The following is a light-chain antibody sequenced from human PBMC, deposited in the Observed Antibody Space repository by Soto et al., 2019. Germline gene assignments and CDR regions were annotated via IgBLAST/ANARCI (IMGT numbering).Light chain of an antibody. Sequence: QSALTQPASVSGSPGQSITISCTGTSSDVGAYDYVSWYQQHPRKAPKLMIYDVSDRPSEVSNRFSGSKSGNTASLTISGLQAEDEADYYCCSYTSTSTLVFGGGTKLTVL. CDR2: DVS. CDR1: SSDVGAYDY. V-gene: IGLV2-14*01. J-gene: IGLJ2*01. CDR3: CSYTSTSTLV.